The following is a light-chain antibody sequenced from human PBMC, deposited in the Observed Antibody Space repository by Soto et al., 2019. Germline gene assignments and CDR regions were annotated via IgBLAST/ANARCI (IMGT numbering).Light chain of an antibody. CDR2: DVT. CDR3: ISFTSRHIYV. Sequence: ALAQPASVSGSPGQSITISCTGTSSDVGGYNYVSWYQQHPGRAPKLIIYDVTNRPSGISNRFSGSKSGNTASLTISGLQTEDEADYYCISFTSRHIYVFGTGTKVTVL. V-gene: IGLV2-14*03. J-gene: IGLJ1*01. CDR1: SSDVGGYNY.